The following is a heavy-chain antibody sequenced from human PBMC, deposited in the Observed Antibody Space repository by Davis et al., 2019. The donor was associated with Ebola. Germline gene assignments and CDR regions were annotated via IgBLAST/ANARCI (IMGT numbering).Heavy chain of an antibody. V-gene: IGHV4-59*01. CDR1: GGSISSYY. CDR2: IYYSGST. J-gene: IGHJ6*02. CDR3: ARYGSRVFDWLPSHATLDYGMDV. D-gene: IGHD3-9*01. Sequence: PSETLSLTCTVSGGSISSYYWSWIRQPPGKGLEWIGYIYYSGSTNYNPSLKSQVTISVDTSKNQFSLKLSSVTAADTAVYYCARYGSRVFDWLPSHATLDYGMDVWGQGTTVTVSS.